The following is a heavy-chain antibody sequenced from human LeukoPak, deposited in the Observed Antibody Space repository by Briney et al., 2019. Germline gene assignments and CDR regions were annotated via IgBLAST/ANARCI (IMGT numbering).Heavy chain of an antibody. Sequence: ASVKVSAKASGYTFTSYYMHWVRQAPGQGLEWMGIINPSGGSTSYAQKFQGRVTMTRDTSTSTVYMELSSLRSEDTAVYYCARDSKGGDAFDIWGQGTMVTVSS. D-gene: IGHD3-16*01. V-gene: IGHV1-46*01. J-gene: IGHJ3*02. CDR1: GYTFTSYY. CDR2: INPSGGST. CDR3: ARDSKGGDAFDI.